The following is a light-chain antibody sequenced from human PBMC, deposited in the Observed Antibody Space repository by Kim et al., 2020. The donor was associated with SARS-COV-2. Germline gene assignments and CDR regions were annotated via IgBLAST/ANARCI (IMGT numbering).Light chain of an antibody. CDR3: QQYYSTPPT. CDR1: QSVLYSSNNKNY. CDR2: WAS. V-gene: IGKV4-1*01. J-gene: IGKJ1*01. Sequence: ATINCKSSQSVLYSSNNKNYLAWYQQKPGQPPKLLIYWASTRESGVPDRFSGSGSGTDFTLTISSLQAEDGAVYYCQQYYSTPPTFGQGTKVEIK.